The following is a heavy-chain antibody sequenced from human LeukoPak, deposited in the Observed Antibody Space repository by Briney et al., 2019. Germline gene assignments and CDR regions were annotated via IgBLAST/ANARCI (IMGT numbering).Heavy chain of an antibody. CDR1: GGSISSSSYY. CDR3: ARRVGYDILTGYYQSFDY. CDR2: IYYSGST. J-gene: IGHJ4*02. D-gene: IGHD3-9*01. V-gene: IGHV4-39*01. Sequence: PSETLSLTCTVSGGSISSSSYYWGWIRQPPGKGLERIGSIYYSGSTYYNPSLKSRVTISVDTSKNQFSLKLSSVTAADTAVYYCARRVGYDILTGYYQSFDYWGQGTLVTVSS.